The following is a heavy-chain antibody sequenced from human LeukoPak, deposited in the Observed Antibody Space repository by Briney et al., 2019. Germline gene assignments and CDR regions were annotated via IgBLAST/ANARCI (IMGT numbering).Heavy chain of an antibody. CDR2: IYHSGST. CDR3: ARGFDWLPGWFDP. Sequence: SQTLSLTCAVSGGSISSGGYSWSWIRQPPGKGLEWIGYIYHSGSTYYDPSLKSRVTISVDRSKNQFSLKLSSVTAADTAVYYCARGFDWLPGWFDPWGQGTLVTVSS. V-gene: IGHV4-30-2*01. J-gene: IGHJ5*02. D-gene: IGHD3-9*01. CDR1: GGSISSGGYS.